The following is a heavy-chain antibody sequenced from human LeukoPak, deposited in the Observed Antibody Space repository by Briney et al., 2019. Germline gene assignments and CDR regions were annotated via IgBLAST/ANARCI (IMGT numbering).Heavy chain of an antibody. CDR1: GGTFSSYA. V-gene: IGHV1-69*05. Sequence: GASVKVSCKASGGTFSSYAISWVRQAPGQGLEWMGGIIPIFGTANYAQKCQGRVTITTDESTSTAYMELSSLRSEDTAVYYCARDLPDYGGNSVLDYWGQGTLVTVSS. J-gene: IGHJ4*02. CDR3: ARDLPDYGGNSVLDY. D-gene: IGHD4-23*01. CDR2: IIPIFGTA.